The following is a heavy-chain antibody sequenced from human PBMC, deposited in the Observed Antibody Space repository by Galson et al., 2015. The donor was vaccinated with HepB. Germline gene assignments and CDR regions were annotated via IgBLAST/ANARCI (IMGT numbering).Heavy chain of an antibody. J-gene: IGHJ6*02. Sequence: SLRLSCAASGFTFSSYGMHWVRQAPGKGLEWVAFIRYDGSNKYYADSVKGRFTISRDNSKNTLYLQMNSLRAEDTAVYYCAKDPPSQYYDSSGYSYYYYYGMDVWGQGTTVTVSS. D-gene: IGHD3-22*01. CDR1: GFTFSSYG. CDR3: AKDPPSQYYDSSGYSYYYYYGMDV. CDR2: IRYDGSNK. V-gene: IGHV3-30*02.